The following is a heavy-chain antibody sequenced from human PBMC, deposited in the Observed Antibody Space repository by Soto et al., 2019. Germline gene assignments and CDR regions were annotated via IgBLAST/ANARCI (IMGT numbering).Heavy chain of an antibody. V-gene: IGHV4-39*01. J-gene: IGHJ4*02. Sequence: ASETLSLTCTVSGGSISGSSYYWGWIRQPPGKGLEWIGSIYYSGSTYYNPSLKSRVTISVDTSKNQFSLKLSSVTAADTAVYYCARPGLIAAAIDYWGQGTLVTVSS. CDR1: GGSISGSSYY. D-gene: IGHD6-13*01. CDR2: IYYSGST. CDR3: ARPGLIAAAIDY.